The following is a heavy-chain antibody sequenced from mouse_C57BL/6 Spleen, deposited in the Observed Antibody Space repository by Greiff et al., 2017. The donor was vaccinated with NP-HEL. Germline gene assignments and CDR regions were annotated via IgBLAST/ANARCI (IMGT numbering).Heavy chain of an antibody. CDR1: GYTFTSYW. V-gene: IGHV1-64*01. CDR3: ASYYSNYETWFAY. D-gene: IGHD2-5*01. CDR2: IHPNSGST. Sequence: QVQLQQPGAELVKPGASVKLSCKASGYTFTSYWMHWVKQRPGQGLEWIGMIHPNSGSTNYNEKFKSKATLTVDKSSSTAYMQLSSLTSEDSAVYYCASYYSNYETWFAYWGQGTLVTVSA. J-gene: IGHJ3*01.